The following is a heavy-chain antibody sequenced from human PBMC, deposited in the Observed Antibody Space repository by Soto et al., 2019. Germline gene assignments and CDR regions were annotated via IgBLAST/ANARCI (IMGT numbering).Heavy chain of an antibody. J-gene: IGHJ3*02. Sequence: GGSLRLSCAASGFTFSSYWMSWVRQAPGKGLEWVANIKQDGSEKYYVDSVKGRFTISRDNAKNSLYLQMNSLRAEDTAVYYCARDNNYYDILTGAFDIWGQGTMVTVSS. CDR3: ARDNNYYDILTGAFDI. V-gene: IGHV3-7*01. CDR2: IKQDGSEK. D-gene: IGHD3-9*01. CDR1: GFTFSSYW.